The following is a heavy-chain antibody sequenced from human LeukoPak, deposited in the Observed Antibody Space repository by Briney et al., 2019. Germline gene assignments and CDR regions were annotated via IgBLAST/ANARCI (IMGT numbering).Heavy chain of an antibody. V-gene: IGHV4-39*07. CDR2: IYYSGST. D-gene: IGHD1-26*01. CDR3: ASGAYSYYYMDV. CDR1: GGSISSSSYY. J-gene: IGHJ6*03. Sequence: SGTLSLTCTVSGGSISSSSYYWGWIRQPPGKGLEWIGSIYYSGSTYYNPSLKSRVTISVDTSKNQFSLKLSSVTAADTAVYYCASGAYSYYYMDVWGKGTTVTISS.